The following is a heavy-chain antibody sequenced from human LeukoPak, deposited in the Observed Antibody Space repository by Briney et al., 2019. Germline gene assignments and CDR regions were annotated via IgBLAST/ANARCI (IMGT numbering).Heavy chain of an antibody. V-gene: IGHV3-30-3*01. Sequence: GGSLRLSCAASGFNFSSYAMHWVRQAPGKGLEWVAVISYDGSNKYYADSVKGRFTISRDNSKNTLYLQMNSLRAEDTAVYYCAREGGYSSSSGEDYWGQGTLVTVSS. CDR1: GFNFSSYA. D-gene: IGHD6-6*01. CDR2: ISYDGSNK. J-gene: IGHJ4*02. CDR3: AREGGYSSSSGEDY.